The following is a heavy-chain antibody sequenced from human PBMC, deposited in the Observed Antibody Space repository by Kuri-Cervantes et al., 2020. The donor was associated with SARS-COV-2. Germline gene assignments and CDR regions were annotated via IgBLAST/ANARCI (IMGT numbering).Heavy chain of an antibody. J-gene: IGHJ5*02. D-gene: IGHD3-3*01. CDR3: ATGPPYYDPSNWFDP. Sequence: ASVKVSCKVSGYTLTELSMHWVRQAPGKGLGWMGGFDPEDGETIYAQKFQGRVTMTEDTSTDTAYMELSSLRSEDTAVYYCATGPPYYDPSNWFDPWGQGTLVTVSS. CDR1: GYTLTELS. V-gene: IGHV1-24*01. CDR2: FDPEDGET.